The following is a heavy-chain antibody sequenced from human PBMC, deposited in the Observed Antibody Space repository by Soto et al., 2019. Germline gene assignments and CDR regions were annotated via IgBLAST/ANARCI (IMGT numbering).Heavy chain of an antibody. V-gene: IGHV3-30-3*01. CDR1: GFTFSSYA. CDR3: ARVRGSYSQDAFDI. Sequence: PGGSLRLSCAASGFTFSSYAMHWVRQAPGKGLEWVAVISYDGSNKYYADSVKGRSTISRDTSKNTLYLQMNSLRAEDTAVYYCARVRGSYSQDAFDIWGQGTMVTVSS. D-gene: IGHD1-26*01. CDR2: ISYDGSNK. J-gene: IGHJ3*02.